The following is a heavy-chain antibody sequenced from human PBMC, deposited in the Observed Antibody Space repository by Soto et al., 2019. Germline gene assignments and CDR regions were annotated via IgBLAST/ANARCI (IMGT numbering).Heavy chain of an antibody. J-gene: IGHJ4*02. CDR3: ARTLRGRGVKYFDD. Sequence: SQTLSLTCAISGDSVSSNSAAWNWIRQSPSRGLEWLGRTYYRSKWHYDYAPSVRSRITINPDTSKNHFSLQLNSVSPEDAAVHYCARTLRGRGVKYFDDWGQGTLVTVSS. D-gene: IGHD3-10*01. CDR1: GDSVSSNSAA. V-gene: IGHV6-1*01. CDR2: TYYRSKWHY.